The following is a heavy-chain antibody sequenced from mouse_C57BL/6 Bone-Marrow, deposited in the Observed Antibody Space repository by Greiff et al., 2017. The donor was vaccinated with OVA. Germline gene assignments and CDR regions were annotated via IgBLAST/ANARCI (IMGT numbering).Heavy chain of an antibody. CDR2: ISNGGGST. J-gene: IGHJ4*01. CDR1: GFTFSDYY. Sequence: EVKLMESGGGLVQPGGSLKLSCAASGFTFSDYYMYWVRQTPEKRLEWVAYISNGGGSTYYPDTVKGRFTISRDNATNTLYLQMSRLKSEDTAMYYCARPITTVPPTGGLDAMDYWGQGTSVTVSS. V-gene: IGHV5-12*01. CDR3: ARPITTVPPTGGLDAMDY. D-gene: IGHD1-1*01.